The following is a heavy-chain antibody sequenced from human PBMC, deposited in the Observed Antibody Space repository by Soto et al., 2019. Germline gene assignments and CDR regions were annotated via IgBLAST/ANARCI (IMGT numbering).Heavy chain of an antibody. Sequence: PWGSLRLSCGASGFNFFAFGINWFRQSPFKWLEWVSSITLSSSYIYYADSVKGRFTVSRDNAKNSLYLDMKSLTVDDTAVYYCARDMKSVRFWGTNGFDPWGQGTLVTVSS. CDR1: GFNFFAFG. CDR3: ARDMKSVRFWGTNGFDP. CDR2: ITLSSSYI. D-gene: IGHD3-16*01. J-gene: IGHJ5*02. V-gene: IGHV3-21*01.